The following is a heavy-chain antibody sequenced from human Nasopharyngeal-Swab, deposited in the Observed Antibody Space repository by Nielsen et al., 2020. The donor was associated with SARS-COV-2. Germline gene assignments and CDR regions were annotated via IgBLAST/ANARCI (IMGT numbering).Heavy chain of an antibody. CDR3: ARVPAGGYDSSGGY. CDR2: IHIGGSA. Sequence: GESLKISCAASGFTVSSHYMTWVRQAPGKGLEWVSVIHIGGSAYYADAVKGGFTISRDNSKNTLYLQINSLRAEDTAVYYCARVPAGGYDSSGGYWGQGTLVTVSS. J-gene: IGHJ4*02. CDR1: GFTVSSHY. V-gene: IGHV3-66*01. D-gene: IGHD3-22*01.